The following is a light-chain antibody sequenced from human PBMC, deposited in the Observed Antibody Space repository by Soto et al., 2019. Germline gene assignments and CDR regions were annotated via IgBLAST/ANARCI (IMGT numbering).Light chain of an antibody. CDR3: AAWDDSLNGYV. CDR2: SNN. CDR1: SSNIGSNT. Sequence: QSVLTQPPSASGTPGQRVTISCSGSSSNIGSNTVNWHQQLPGTAPKLLIYSNNQQPSGVPDRFSGSKSGTSASLAISGLQSEDEADYYCAAWDDSLNGYVFGTGNEVTVL. J-gene: IGLJ1*01. V-gene: IGLV1-44*01.